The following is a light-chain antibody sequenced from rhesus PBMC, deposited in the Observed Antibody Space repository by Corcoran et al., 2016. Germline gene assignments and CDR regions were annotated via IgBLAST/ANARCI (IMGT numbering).Light chain of an antibody. Sequence: EIVMTQSPATLSLSPGERATLSCRASQSVSSSLAWYQQNPGQAPRLLSYGASSRAPGIPDRFSGSGFGTEFTLTISSLEPEDFAVYYCQQYSNWPFTFGPGTKLDIK. V-gene: IGKV3-42*03. J-gene: IGKJ3*01. CDR2: GAS. CDR3: QQYSNWPFT. CDR1: QSVSSS.